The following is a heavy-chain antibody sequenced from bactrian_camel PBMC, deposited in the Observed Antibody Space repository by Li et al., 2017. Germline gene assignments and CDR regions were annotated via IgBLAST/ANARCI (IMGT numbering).Heavy chain of an antibody. CDR1: GDGIAVRD. Sequence: HVQLVESGGGSVQAGGSLRLSCTGSGDGIAVRDMGWFRQVPGREREGVASLASDGSSIYANSLKGRFSISKDNAKNTLYLQMNSLKPEDTAMYYCAADEYNLGLARSYTYWGQGTQVTVS. CDR3: AADEYNLGLARSYTY. J-gene: IGHJ4*01. D-gene: IGHD5*01. V-gene: IGHV3S53*01. CDR2: LASDGSS.